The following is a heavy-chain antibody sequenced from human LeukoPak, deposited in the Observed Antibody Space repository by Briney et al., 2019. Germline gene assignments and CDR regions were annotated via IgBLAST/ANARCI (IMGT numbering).Heavy chain of an antibody. D-gene: IGHD2-15*01. V-gene: IGHV4-59*08. CDR1: GFTFSSYA. Sequence: PGGSLRLSCAASGFTFSSYAMSWIRQPPGKGLEWVGYIFYSGTTDSNPSLKSRVTISVDTSKNQFSLKLSSVTAADTAVYYCARTYCSGGSCHFDYWGQGTLVTVSS. J-gene: IGHJ4*02. CDR3: ARTYCSGGSCHFDY. CDR2: IFYSGTT.